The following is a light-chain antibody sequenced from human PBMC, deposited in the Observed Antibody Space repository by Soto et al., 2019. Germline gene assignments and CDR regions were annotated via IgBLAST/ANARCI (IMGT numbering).Light chain of an antibody. V-gene: IGKV3-15*01. CDR1: QSVKSN. Sequence: EIVMTQSPAPPSVSPGERATLSCRASQSVKSNLAWYQQKPGQAPRLLIYGASTRATGIPARFSGSGSGTEFTLTITSLQSEDFAVYYCQRYNSWPITFGQGTRLEIK. CDR3: QRYNSWPIT. CDR2: GAS. J-gene: IGKJ5*01.